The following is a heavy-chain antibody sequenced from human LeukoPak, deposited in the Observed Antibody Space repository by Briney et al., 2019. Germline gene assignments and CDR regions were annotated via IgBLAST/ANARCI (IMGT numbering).Heavy chain of an antibody. J-gene: IGHJ6*02. CDR2: IIPIFGTA. Sequence: SVKVSCKASGGTFSSYAISWVRQAPGQGLEWMGGIIPIFGTANYAQKFQGRVTITADESTSTAYMELSSLRSEDTAVYYCAREGYSSGSGRVYYYYGMDVWGQGTTVTVSS. D-gene: IGHD3-22*01. V-gene: IGHV1-69*13. CDR3: AREGYSSGSGRVYYYYGMDV. CDR1: GGTFSSYA.